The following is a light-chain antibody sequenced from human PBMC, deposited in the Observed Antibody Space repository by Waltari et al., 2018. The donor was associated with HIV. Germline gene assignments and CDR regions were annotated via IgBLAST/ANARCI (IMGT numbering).Light chain of an antibody. V-gene: IGKV4-1*01. CDR3: QQDCRIPPT. CDR1: RSILYSSDHRNY. Sequence: DIVMTQSPDSLPVSLGERATINCTSSRSILYSSDHRNYLAWYQQKARQPPKLLISWACTRESGVPDRFSGSGSGTDFTLTITRLQAEDVAVYHCQQDCRIPPTFGGGTKVEIK. CDR2: WAC. J-gene: IGKJ4*01.